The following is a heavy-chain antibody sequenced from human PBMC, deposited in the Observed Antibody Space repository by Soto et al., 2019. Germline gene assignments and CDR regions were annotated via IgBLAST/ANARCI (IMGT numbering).Heavy chain of an antibody. CDR2: IYYSGSS. V-gene: IGHV4-31*03. CDR1: GGSISSGGYY. CDR3: ERASVYYYVDY. Sequence: QVPLQESGPGLVKPSQTLSLTCTVSGGSISSGGYYGSWIRQHPGKGLEWIGYIYYSGSSYYNPSLKSRVTLSVDTSKNQSSLKLSSVTAADTAVYYCERASVYYYVDYWGQGTLVIVSS. J-gene: IGHJ4*02. D-gene: IGHD3-10*02.